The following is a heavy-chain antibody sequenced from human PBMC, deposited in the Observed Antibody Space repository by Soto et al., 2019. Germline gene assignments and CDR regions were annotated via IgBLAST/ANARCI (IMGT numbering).Heavy chain of an antibody. Sequence: GSLRLSCAASGFTFSDHYMDWVRQAPGKGLEWVGRTRNKANSYTTEYAASVKGRFTISRDDSKNSLYLQMNSLKTEDTAVYYCARRAFDYSYDYWGQGTLVTVSS. CDR2: TRNKANSYTT. CDR3: ARRAFDYSYDY. J-gene: IGHJ4*02. D-gene: IGHD4-4*01. V-gene: IGHV3-72*01. CDR1: GFTFSDHY.